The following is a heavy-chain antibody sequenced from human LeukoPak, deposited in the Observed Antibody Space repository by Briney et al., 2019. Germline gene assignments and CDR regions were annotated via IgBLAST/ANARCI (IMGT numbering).Heavy chain of an antibody. CDR2: IIPIFGTA. CDR1: GGTFSSYA. V-gene: IGHV1-69*01. J-gene: IGHJ3*02. CDR3: ARDGYYGSGSYSALDI. D-gene: IGHD3-10*01. Sequence: SVKVPCKASGGTFSSYAISWVRQAPGQGLEWMGGIIPIFGTANYAQKFQGRVTITADESTSTAYMELSSLRSEDTAVYYCARDGYYGSGSYSALDIWGQGTMVTVSS.